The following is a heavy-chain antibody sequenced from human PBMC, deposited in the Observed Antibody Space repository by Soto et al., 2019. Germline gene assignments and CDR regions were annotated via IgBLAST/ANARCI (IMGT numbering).Heavy chain of an antibody. CDR3: AKLPPQEDDYVWGTLDSAH. D-gene: IGHD3-16*01. V-gene: IGHV3-30*18. Sequence: QVQLAESGGGVVQPGRSLRLSCAASGFSFSDYGMHWVRQAPGKGLEWVAFIADDGSNKKYIDSVKGRYTISRDNSKKTLYLQMNNLRVEDTAVYYCAKLPPQEDDYVWGTLDSAHWGQGTLVTVSS. CDR1: GFSFSDYG. J-gene: IGHJ4*02. CDR2: IADDGSNK.